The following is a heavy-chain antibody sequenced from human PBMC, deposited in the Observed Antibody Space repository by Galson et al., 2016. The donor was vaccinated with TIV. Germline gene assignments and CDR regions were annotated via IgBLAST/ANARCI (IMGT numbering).Heavy chain of an antibody. Sequence: SVKVSCKASGGSFSTHTFNWVRQAPGQGLEWMGGIVPLFRTTNYAQKFQGRVTFTADEGSSTAYMEVSRLTSDDTAVYYCAKDRNTALDTYYYYYGMDVWGQGTTVTVSS. CDR1: GGSFSTHT. CDR2: IVPLFRTT. CDR3: AKDRNTALDTYYYYYGMDV. V-gene: IGHV1-69*13. J-gene: IGHJ6*02. D-gene: IGHD5-18*01.